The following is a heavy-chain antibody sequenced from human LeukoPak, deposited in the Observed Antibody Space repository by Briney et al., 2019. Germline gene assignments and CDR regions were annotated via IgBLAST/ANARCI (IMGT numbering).Heavy chain of an antibody. V-gene: IGHV4-39*01. CDR3: ARSIAVAGMS. D-gene: IGHD6-19*01. CDR1: GGSISSSYC. Sequence: SETLSLTCTVSGGSISSSYCWGWIRQPPGKGLEWIGSIHYSGSTYYNPSLKSRVTISVDTSKNQFSLKLSSVTAADTAVYYCARSIAVAGMSWGQGTLVTVSS. CDR2: IHYSGST. J-gene: IGHJ5*02.